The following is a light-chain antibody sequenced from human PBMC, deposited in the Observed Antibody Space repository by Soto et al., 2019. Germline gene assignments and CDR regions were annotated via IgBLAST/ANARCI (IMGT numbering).Light chain of an antibody. V-gene: IGKV4-1*01. CDR3: QQYYSTPPT. J-gene: IGKJ1*01. CDR1: QSVLYSSNNKNY. Sequence: DIVMTQSPDSLAVYLGERATINCKSSQSVLYSSNNKNYLAWYQQKPGQPPKLLIYWASTRESGVPDRFSGSGSGTDFNLTISSLQAEDVAVYYCQQYYSTPPTFGQGTKVEIK. CDR2: WAS.